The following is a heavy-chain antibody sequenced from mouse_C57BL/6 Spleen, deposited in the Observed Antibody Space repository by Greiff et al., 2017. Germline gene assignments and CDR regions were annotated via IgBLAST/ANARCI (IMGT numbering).Heavy chain of an antibody. Sequence: VQLVESGAELVRPGASVTLSCKASGYTFTDYEMHWVKQTPVHGLEWIGAIDPETGGTAYNQKFKGKAILTADKSSSTAYMELRSLTSEDSAVYYCTGYTYYFDYWGQGTTLTVSS. V-gene: IGHV1-15*01. J-gene: IGHJ2*01. CDR2: IDPETGGT. CDR3: TGYTYYFDY. CDR1: GYTFTDYE.